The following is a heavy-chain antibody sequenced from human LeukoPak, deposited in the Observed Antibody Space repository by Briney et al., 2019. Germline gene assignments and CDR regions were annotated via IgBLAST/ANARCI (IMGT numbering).Heavy chain of an antibody. Sequence: GGSLRLSCAASGFTFSNYAMTWVRQAPGKGLEWVSGISGSGGNPYYADSVKGRFTISRDNSKNTVYLQMNILRADDTAVYYCAKGLSTSYYSDFDYWGQGTLVTVSS. V-gene: IGHV3-23*01. CDR3: AKGLSTSYYSDFDY. CDR1: GFTFSNYA. D-gene: IGHD2-2*01. CDR2: ISGSGGNP. J-gene: IGHJ4*02.